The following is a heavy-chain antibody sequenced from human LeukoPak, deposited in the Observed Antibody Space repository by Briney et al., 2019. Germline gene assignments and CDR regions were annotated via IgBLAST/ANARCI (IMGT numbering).Heavy chain of an antibody. CDR3: AGQHPRHYYYYYYMDV. V-gene: IGHV3-23*01. Sequence: GGSLRLSCAASGFTFSNYAMTWVRQAPGKGLEWVSSIGNSTWYADSVKGRFTISRDNSKDTLYLQMNSLRAEDTALYYCAGQHPRHYYYYYYMDVWGKGTTVTVSS. D-gene: IGHD2-2*01. CDR1: GFTFSNYA. J-gene: IGHJ6*03. CDR2: IGNST.